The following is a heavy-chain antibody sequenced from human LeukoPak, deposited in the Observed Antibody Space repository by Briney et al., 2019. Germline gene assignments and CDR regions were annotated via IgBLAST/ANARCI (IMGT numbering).Heavy chain of an antibody. CDR2: IYSGGNT. CDR1: GFSLSNYY. Sequence: GGSLRLSCAASGFSLSNYYMSWVRQAPGKGLEWVSVIYSGGNTYYTDSVKGRFTISRDNPKNTVFLQMGSLRGEDTAVYYCARCYYDGSGFYYYFDYWGQGTLVTVSS. J-gene: IGHJ4*02. V-gene: IGHV3-53*01. D-gene: IGHD3-22*01. CDR3: ARCYYDGSGFYYYFDY.